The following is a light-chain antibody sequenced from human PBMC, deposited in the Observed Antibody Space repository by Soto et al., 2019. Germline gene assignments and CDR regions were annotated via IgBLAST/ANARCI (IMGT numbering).Light chain of an antibody. J-gene: IGLJ3*02. V-gene: IGLV2-14*03. Sequence: QSVLTQPASVSGSPGQWITISCTGTSSDIGGYNYVSWCQQHPGKAPKVMIYDVSSRPSGVSDRFSGSKSGNTASLTISGLEAEDEADYYWNSDTRSGTWVFGGGTKVTVL. CDR2: DVS. CDR3: NSDTRSGTWV. CDR1: SSDIGGYNY.